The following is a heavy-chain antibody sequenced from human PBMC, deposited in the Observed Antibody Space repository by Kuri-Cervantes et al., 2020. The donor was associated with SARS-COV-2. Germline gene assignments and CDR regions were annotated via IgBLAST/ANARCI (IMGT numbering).Heavy chain of an antibody. J-gene: IGHJ4*02. D-gene: IGHD2-2*01. CDR3: ARTLGEDIVVVPAATFDY. CDR2: ISYDGSNK. V-gene: IGHV3-30-3*01. CDR1: GFSFSMYW. Sequence: GESLKISCAASGFSFSMYWMSWVRQAPGKGLEWVAVISYDGSNKYYADSVKGRFTISRDNSKNTLYLQMNSLRAEDTAVYYCARTLGEDIVVVPAATFDYWGQGTLVTVSS.